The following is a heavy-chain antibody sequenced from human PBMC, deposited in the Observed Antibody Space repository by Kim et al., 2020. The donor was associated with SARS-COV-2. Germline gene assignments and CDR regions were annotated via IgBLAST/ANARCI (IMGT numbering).Heavy chain of an antibody. CDR1: GGSMSSFIW. CDR3: ARVDARSLIFHL. CDR2: IYHSGST. Sequence: SETLSLTCIVSGGSMSSFIWWSWVRQPPGQGLEWIGGIYHSGSTSYNPSLKSRVTMSLDKSKNQFSLRLTSVTAADTAVYSCARVDARSLIFHLWGQGTL. V-gene: IGHV4-4*02. D-gene: IGHD3-16*02. J-gene: IGHJ5*02.